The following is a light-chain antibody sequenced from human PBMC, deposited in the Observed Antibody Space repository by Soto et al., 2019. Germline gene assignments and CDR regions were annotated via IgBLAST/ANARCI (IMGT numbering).Light chain of an antibody. V-gene: IGKV1-39*01. CDR2: AAS. J-gene: IGKJ4*01. CDR3: QQSYSPLT. CDR1: QSISSY. Sequence: DIQMTQSPSSLSASVGDRVTITCRASQSISSYLNWYQQKPWKAPKLLIYAASSLQSGVPSRFSGSGSGTYFTLTISSLQPEDFATYYCQQSYSPLTFGGGTKVEIK.